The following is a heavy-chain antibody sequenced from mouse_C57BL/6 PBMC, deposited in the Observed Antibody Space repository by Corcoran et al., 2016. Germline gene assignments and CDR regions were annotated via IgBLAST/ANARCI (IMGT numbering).Heavy chain of an antibody. J-gene: IGHJ1*03. D-gene: IGHD2-3*01. CDR3: AKGVYDGYSWYFDV. V-gene: IGHV1-18*01. CDR1: GYTFTDYN. CDR2: INPNNGGT. Sequence: EVQLQQSGPELVKPGASVKMSCKASGYTFTDYNMHWVKQSHGKSLEWIGDINPNNGGTSYNQKFKGKATLTVDKSSSTAYMELRSLTSEDSAVYYCAKGVYDGYSWYFDVWGTGTTVTVSS.